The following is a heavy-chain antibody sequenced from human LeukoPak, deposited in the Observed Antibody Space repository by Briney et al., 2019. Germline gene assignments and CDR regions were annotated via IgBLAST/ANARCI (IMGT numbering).Heavy chain of an antibody. V-gene: IGHV6-1*01. CDR2: TYYRSNWYS. CDR1: GDSVSSNSVA. Sequence: SQTLSLTCAISGDSVSSNSVAWNWLRQSPSRGLEWLGRTYYRSNWYSDYAESVRSRITLSPDTSKNQFSLQLNSVTPEDTAVYYCARDRWFGELLSTYDYYGMDVWGQGTTVTVS. CDR3: ARDRWFGELLSTYDYYGMDV. D-gene: IGHD3-10*01. J-gene: IGHJ6*02.